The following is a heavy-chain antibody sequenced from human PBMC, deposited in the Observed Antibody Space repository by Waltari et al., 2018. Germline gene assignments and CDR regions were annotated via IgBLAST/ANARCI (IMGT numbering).Heavy chain of an antibody. D-gene: IGHD4-17*01. CDR3: ARSQDFGDYMWERAFDY. CDR2: IYSDGGA. V-gene: IGHV3-53*02. Sequence: EVQLVETGGGWTQPGGSLSLSLAASGFTVSSNYMNWVRQAPGKGLEWVSVIYSDGGAYYADSVRGRFAISRDNSKKTVYLQKNNLRAEDTAVYYCARSQDFGDYMWERAFDYWGQGTRVTVSS. CDR1: GFTVSSNY. J-gene: IGHJ4*02.